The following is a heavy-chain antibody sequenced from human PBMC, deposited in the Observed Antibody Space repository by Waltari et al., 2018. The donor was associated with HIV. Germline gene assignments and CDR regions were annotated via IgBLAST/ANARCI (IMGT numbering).Heavy chain of an antibody. CDR3: ARDVQGYCGGERCFYGMDV. CDR2: IWYDGSNT. D-gene: IGHD2-21*01. CDR1: GFTASTCG. Sequence: QVQLVESGGGVVQPARSLRLSCAASGFTASTCGMHWVRRAPGKGLEWVAVIWYDGSNTYYTDSVKGRFTISRDNSKNTLYLQMYSLRAEDTAVYYCARDVQGYCGGERCFYGMDVWGQGTTVTVSS. J-gene: IGHJ6*02. V-gene: IGHV3-33*01.